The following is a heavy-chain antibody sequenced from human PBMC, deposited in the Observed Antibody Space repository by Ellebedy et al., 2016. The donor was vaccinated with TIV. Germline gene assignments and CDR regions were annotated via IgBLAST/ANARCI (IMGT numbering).Heavy chain of an antibody. Sequence: GGSLRLSCAASGFTFRNCAMTWVRQAPGKGLEWVSSISSSGVSTDYADSVRGRVTISRDNSKNTLYLQMNSLRADDSAVYYCAKLDSSSYYYGRFDYWGQGTLVTVSS. CDR1: GFTFRNCA. CDR2: ISSSGVST. V-gene: IGHV3-23*01. D-gene: IGHD3-22*01. CDR3: AKLDSSSYYYGRFDY. J-gene: IGHJ4*02.